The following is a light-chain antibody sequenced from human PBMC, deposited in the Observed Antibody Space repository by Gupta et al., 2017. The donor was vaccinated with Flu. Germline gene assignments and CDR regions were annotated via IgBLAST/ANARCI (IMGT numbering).Light chain of an antibody. V-gene: IGKV1-8*01. CDR3: QQDDSYPRT. CDR2: AAS. J-gene: IGKJ2*01. CDR1: QGISSY. Sequence: AIRMTQSPSSFSASTGDRVTITCRASQGISSYLAWYQQKPGKAPKLLIYAASTLQSGVPSRFSGSGSGTXFTLTIXCLQSEDFATYYCQQDDSYPRTFGXGTKLEIK.